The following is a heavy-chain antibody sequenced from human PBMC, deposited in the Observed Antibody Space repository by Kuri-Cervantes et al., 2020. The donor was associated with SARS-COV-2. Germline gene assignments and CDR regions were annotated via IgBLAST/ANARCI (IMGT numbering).Heavy chain of an antibody. CDR3: ARNFWSGSGLAY. D-gene: IGHD3-3*01. Sequence: SETLSLTCTVSGGSISGDYWSWIRQPPGKGLEWIGYIYYSGSTNYNPSLKSRVTISVDTSKNQFSLKLSSVTAADTAVYYCARNFWSGSGLAYWGQGTLVTVSS. CDR1: GGSISGDY. CDR2: IYYSGST. V-gene: IGHV4-59*12. J-gene: IGHJ4*02.